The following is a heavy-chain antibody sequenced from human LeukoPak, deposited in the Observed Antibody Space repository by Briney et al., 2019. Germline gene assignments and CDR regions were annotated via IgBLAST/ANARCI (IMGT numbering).Heavy chain of an antibody. J-gene: IGHJ4*02. V-gene: IGHV1-18*01. D-gene: IGHD3-10*02. CDR1: GYTFNNYF. CDR2: ISPHSHTT. Sequence: ASVKVSCKASGYTFNNYFISWVRQAPGQGLEWVGWISPHSHTTHYAEKVQGRVTMTTDTSTTTVCMELRSLTSDDTAVYFCARGQTMYYWGQGTPVTVSS. CDR3: ARGQTMYY.